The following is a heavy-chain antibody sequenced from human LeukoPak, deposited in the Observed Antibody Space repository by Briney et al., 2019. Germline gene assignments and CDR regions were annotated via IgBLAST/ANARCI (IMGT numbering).Heavy chain of an antibody. CDR1: GGSLSSSSYY. CDR2: IYYSGST. CDR3: ARDRKMATTSNMGFDY. V-gene: IGHV4-39*07. J-gene: IGHJ4*02. Sequence: SETLSLTCTVSGGSLSSSSYYWGWLRQPPGTGLEWLGSIYYSGSTYYNPSLKSRVTISVDTSKNQFSLKLSSVTAADTTVYYCARDRKMATTSNMGFDYWGQGTLVTVSS. D-gene: IGHD5-24*01.